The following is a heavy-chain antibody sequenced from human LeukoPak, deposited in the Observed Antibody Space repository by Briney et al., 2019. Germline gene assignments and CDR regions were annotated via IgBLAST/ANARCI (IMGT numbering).Heavy chain of an antibody. CDR1: GFTFSSYW. CDR3: ARVNYGGNSFSDY. V-gene: IGHV3-74*01. J-gene: IGHJ4*02. Sequence: GGSLRLSCAASGFTFSSYWMHWVRQAPGKGLVWVSRINSDGASTNYADSVKGRFTISRDNAKYTLYLQMNSLRAEDTAVYYCARVNYGGNSFSDYWGQGTLVTVSS. D-gene: IGHD4-23*01. CDR2: INSDGAST.